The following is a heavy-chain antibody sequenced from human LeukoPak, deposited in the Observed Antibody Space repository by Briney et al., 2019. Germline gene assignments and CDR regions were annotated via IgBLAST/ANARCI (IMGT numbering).Heavy chain of an antibody. J-gene: IGHJ4*02. D-gene: IGHD1-7*01. CDR2: ISYDGSNK. CDR1: EFTFSSYA. CDR3: ARDQNYKDY. Sequence: PGGSLRLSCAASEFTFSSYAMHWVRQAPGKGLEWVAVISYDGSNKYYADSVKGRFTISRDNSKNTLYLQMNSLRAEDTAVYYCARDQNYKDYWGQGTLVTVSS. V-gene: IGHV3-30-3*01.